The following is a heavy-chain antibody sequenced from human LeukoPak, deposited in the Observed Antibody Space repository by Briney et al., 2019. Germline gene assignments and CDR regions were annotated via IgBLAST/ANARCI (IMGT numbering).Heavy chain of an antibody. CDR3: VKDWSTVVSPGHY. Sequence: PGGSLRLSCAASGFTFSSYAMHWVRQAPGKGLEWVAVISYDGSNKYYADSVKGRFIISRDNSKNTVSLQMNSLRVEDTAVYYCVKDWSTVVSPGHYWGQGTLVSVSS. CDR1: GFTFSSYA. V-gene: IGHV3-30*04. J-gene: IGHJ4*02. CDR2: ISYDGSNK. D-gene: IGHD4-23*01.